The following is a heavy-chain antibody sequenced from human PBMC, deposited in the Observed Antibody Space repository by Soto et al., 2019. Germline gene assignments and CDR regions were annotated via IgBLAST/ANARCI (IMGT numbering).Heavy chain of an antibody. CDR1: GYIFTNYA. D-gene: IGHD5-12*01. J-gene: IGHJ3*02. Sequence: ASVKVSCKASGYIFTNYAMHWVRQAPGQRLEWMGWINAANGNTKYSQKFQGRVTITTDTSASTAYMELSSLRSEDTAVYYCAAGVTYDGNFDIWGQGTMVTGSS. V-gene: IGHV1-3*01. CDR2: INAANGNT. CDR3: AAGVTYDGNFDI.